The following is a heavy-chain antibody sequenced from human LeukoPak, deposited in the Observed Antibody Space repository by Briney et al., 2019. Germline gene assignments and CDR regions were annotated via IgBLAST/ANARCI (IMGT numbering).Heavy chain of an antibody. CDR2: IYTSGST. J-gene: IGHJ4*02. CDR1: GYSISSGYY. D-gene: IGHD3-9*01. CDR3: ARGYYDILTGYYDY. V-gene: IGHV4-38-2*02. Sequence: PSETLSLTCTVSGYSISSGYYWGWIRQPPGKGLEWIGRIYTSGSTNHNPSLKSRVTMSVDTSKNQFSLKLSSVTAADTAVYYCARGYYDILTGYYDYWGQGTLVTVSS.